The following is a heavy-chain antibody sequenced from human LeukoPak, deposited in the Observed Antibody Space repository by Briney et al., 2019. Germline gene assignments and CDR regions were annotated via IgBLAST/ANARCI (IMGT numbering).Heavy chain of an antibody. D-gene: IGHD4-11*01. CDR2: ISYDGGNK. Sequence: GRSLRLSCAVSGFTFSSYAMHWVRQAPVKGLEWVAVISYDGGNKYYADSVKGRFTISRDTSKNTLFLQMNSLRAEDTAVYFCARAHKTTVTNVGYWGQGTLVTVSS. CDR3: ARAHKTTVTNVGY. CDR1: GFTFSSYA. J-gene: IGHJ4*02. V-gene: IGHV3-30-3*01.